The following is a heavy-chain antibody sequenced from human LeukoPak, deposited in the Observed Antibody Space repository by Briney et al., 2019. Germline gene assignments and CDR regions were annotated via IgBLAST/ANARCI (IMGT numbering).Heavy chain of an antibody. CDR2: INGSGSGI. CDR3: VGGGSWYDYNTPREFDY. D-gene: IGHD6-13*01. CDR1: GLTFSDHY. Sequence: GGSLRLSCRASGLTFSDHYMSWIRQAPGKGLEWLSYINGSGSGIYYADSVRGRFIVSRDNAKNSLFLQMSRLRAEDSAVYYCVGGGSWYDYNTPREFDYWGQGTLVTVSS. J-gene: IGHJ4*02. V-gene: IGHV3-11*01.